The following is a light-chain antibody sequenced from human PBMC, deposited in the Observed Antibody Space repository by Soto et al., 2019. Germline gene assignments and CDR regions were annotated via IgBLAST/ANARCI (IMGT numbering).Light chain of an antibody. CDR2: GAS. V-gene: IGKV3-15*01. CDR1: QSVSSN. CDR3: QQYNNWPAP. Sequence: EIVMTQSPATLSVSPGERATLSCRASQSVSSNLAWYQQKPGQAPRLLIYGASTRATGIPARFSGSGSGTEFTLPISSLQSEDFAVYYCQQYNNWPAPFGGGTKVEIK. J-gene: IGKJ4*01.